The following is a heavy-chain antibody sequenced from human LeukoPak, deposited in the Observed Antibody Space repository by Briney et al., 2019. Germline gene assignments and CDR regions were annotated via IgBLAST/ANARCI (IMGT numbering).Heavy chain of an antibody. J-gene: IGHJ3*02. CDR2: ISSSSSYI. Sequence: PGGSLRLSCVASGFTFSNYGVHWVRQAPGKGLEWVSSISSSSSYIYYADSVKGRFTISRDNAKNSLYLQMNSLRAEDTAVYYCARESYGDYDAFDIWGQGTMVTVSS. CDR1: GFTFSNYG. CDR3: ARESYGDYDAFDI. V-gene: IGHV3-21*01. D-gene: IGHD4-17*01.